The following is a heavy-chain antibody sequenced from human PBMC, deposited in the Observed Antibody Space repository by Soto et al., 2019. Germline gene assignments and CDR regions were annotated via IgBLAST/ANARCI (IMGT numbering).Heavy chain of an antibody. V-gene: IGHV4-39*01. J-gene: IGHJ6*02. CDR1: GGSIGVSNYF. CDR2: IYSSGST. D-gene: IGHD3-10*01. CDR3: TRRRFGVRGVTTMDV. Sequence: PSETLSLTCTVSGGSIGVSNYFWGCIRQSPGTGLEWLGTIYSSGSTYYNPSLKSRITMSLDTSKNQFSLSLGSVTAADTAVYYCTRRRFGVRGVTTMDVWGPGTTVTVSS.